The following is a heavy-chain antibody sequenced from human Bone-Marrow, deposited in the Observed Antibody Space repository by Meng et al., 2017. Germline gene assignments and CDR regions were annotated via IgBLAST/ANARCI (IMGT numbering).Heavy chain of an antibody. J-gene: IGHJ6*02. D-gene: IGHD2-15*01. CDR3: ARESSVVVVVAAKDYYYGMDV. V-gene: IGHV1-3*02. CDR2: SNAGNGNT. CDR1: GYTFTSYA. Sequence: ASVKVSCKASGYTFTSYAMHWVRQAPGQRLEWMGWSNAGNGNTKYSQEFQGRVTITADKSTSTAYMELSSLRSEDTAVYYCARESSVVVVVAAKDYYYGMDVWGQGTTVTVSS.